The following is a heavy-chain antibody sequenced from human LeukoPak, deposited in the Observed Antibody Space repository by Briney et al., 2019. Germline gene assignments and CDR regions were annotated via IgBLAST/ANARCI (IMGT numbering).Heavy chain of an antibody. CDR2: ISDNAYST. CDR1: GFTFSSYA. D-gene: IGHD3-22*01. J-gene: IGHJ4*02. Sequence: PGVSLRLSCAASGFTFSSYAMTWLPQAPGKGLEWVSTISDNAYSTYYADSVRGRFTISRDNSKNTLYLQMIGLRPEDTAVYSCAKYFYDSSGYYDAAPLDSWGQGTLVTVFS. CDR3: AKYFYDSSGYYDAAPLDS. V-gene: IGHV3-23*01.